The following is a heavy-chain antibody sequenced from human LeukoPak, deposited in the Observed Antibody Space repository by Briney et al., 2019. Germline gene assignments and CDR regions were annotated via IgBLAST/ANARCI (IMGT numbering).Heavy chain of an antibody. Sequence: TASETLSLTCTVSGGSISTSNYYWGWVRQPPGKGLEWIGNIFYSGSTYYSPSLRSRFTISLATSRNPFSLKLNSVTAADTAVYYCARGVRGVYFDYWGQGTLVTASS. J-gene: IGHJ4*02. CDR2: IFYSGST. CDR3: ARGVRGVYFDY. V-gene: IGHV4-39*07. D-gene: IGHD3-10*01. CDR1: GGSISTSNYY.